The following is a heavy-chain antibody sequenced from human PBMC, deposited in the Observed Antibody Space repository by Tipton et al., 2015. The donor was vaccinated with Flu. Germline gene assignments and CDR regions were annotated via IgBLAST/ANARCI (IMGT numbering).Heavy chain of an antibody. D-gene: IGHD6-13*01. V-gene: IGHV3-30-3*01. CDR3: VRAIAAAGSR. CDR1: GFTFEFYA. J-gene: IGHJ4*02. CDR2: ISHDGSSK. Sequence: SLRLSCAASGFTFEFYAMHWVRQAPGKGLEWVAVISHDGSSKNYGGSVKGRFIISRDNSKNSLYLQMNSLRVEDTAVYYCVRAIAAAGSRWGQGTLVTVSS.